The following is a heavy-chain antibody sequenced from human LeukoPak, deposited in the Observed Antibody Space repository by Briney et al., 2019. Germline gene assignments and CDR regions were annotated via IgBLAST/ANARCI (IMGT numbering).Heavy chain of an antibody. CDR2: INSDGSTT. D-gene: IGHD2-15*01. J-gene: IGHJ4*02. V-gene: IGHV3-74*01. Sequence: PGGSLRLSCAASGFTFSRYWMHWVRQAPGKGLVWVSRINSDGSTTNYADSVQGRFIISRDNAKNTLYLQMNSLRAEDTAVYYCARVNGGSFPPYFDYWGQGTLVPVSS. CDR1: GFTFSRYW. CDR3: ARVNGGSFPPYFDY.